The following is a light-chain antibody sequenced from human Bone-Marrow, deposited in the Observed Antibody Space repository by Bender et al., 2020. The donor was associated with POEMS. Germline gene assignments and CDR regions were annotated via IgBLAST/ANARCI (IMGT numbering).Light chain of an antibody. Sequence: QSVVTQPPSLSEAPRQRVTISCSGSSSNTGNHGVNWYQQLPGESPKLLIYYDDLLTPGVSDRFSASKSGTSAALAISELQSKDEALCYCSAWDGSLSGWVFGGGTKLTVL. V-gene: IGLV1-36*01. CDR2: YDD. CDR1: SSNTGNHG. J-gene: IGLJ3*02. CDR3: SAWDGSLSGWV.